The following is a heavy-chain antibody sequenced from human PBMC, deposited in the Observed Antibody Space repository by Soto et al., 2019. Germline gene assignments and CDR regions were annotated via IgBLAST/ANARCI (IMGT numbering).Heavy chain of an antibody. Sequence: GGSLRLSCAASGFTFSSYAMSWVRQAPGKGLEWVSAISGSGGNTYYADSVKGRFTISRDNSKNTLYLQMNSLRAEDTAVYYCAKSKLGDFWPVGGDVWGQGTTVTVSS. CDR3: AKSKLGDFWPVGGDV. D-gene: IGHD3-3*01. CDR1: GFTFSSYA. V-gene: IGHV3-23*01. J-gene: IGHJ6*02. CDR2: ISGSGGNT.